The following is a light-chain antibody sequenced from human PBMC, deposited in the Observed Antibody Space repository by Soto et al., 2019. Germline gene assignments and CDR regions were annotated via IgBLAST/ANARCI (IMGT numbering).Light chain of an antibody. Sequence: DIQMTQSPSSLSASVGDRVTITCRASQSISSYLNWYQQKPGKAPKLLIYAASSLQSGVPSRFSGSGSGTAGSITISSLHPEDFATYYCQQNYSTPLLTFGTGTKVYIK. CDR2: AAS. CDR3: QQNYSTPLLT. J-gene: IGKJ3*01. V-gene: IGKV1-39*01. CDR1: QSISSY.